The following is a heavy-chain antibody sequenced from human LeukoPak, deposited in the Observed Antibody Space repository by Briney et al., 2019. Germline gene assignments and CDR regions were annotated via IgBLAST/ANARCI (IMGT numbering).Heavy chain of an antibody. CDR2: INRDGSTT. J-gene: IGHJ4*02. CDR1: GFTFSNYW. Sequence: HAGGSLRLSCAASGFTFSNYWVHWVRQAPGKGLVWVSRINRDGSTTNYADSVKGRFTVSRDNAKNTLNLQMNSLRAEDTAVYYCARDKTSGESGEIDYWGQGTLVTVSS. V-gene: IGHV3-74*01. D-gene: IGHD3-10*01. CDR3: ARDKTSGESGEIDY.